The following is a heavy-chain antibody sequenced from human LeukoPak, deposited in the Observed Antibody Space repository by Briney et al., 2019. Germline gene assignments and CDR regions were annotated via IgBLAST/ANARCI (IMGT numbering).Heavy chain of an antibody. V-gene: IGHV3-21*01. J-gene: IGHJ3*02. D-gene: IGHD6-13*01. CDR1: GFTFSIYS. CDR2: ISSSSSYI. CDR3: ARSRAAAGSNDAFDI. Sequence: GGSLRLSCAASGFTFSIYSMNWVRQAPGKGLEWVSSISSSSSYIYYADSVKGRFTISRDNAKNSLYLQMNSLRAEDTAVYYCARSRAAAGSNDAFDIWGQGTMVTVSS.